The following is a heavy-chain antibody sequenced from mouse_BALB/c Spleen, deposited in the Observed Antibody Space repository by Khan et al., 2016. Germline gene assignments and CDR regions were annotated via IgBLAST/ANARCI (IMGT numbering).Heavy chain of an antibody. J-gene: IGHJ3*01. CDR3: VSYDYYDPWFAY. Sequence: EVQLVESGPDLVEPSQSLSLTCTVSGYSITSGYSWHWIRQFPGNKLEWMGYIHYSAITNYNPSLISRISVTRDTSKNQFFLQLNSVTSEDTATSYCVSYDYYDPWFAYWGQGTLVTVSA. D-gene: IGHD2-4*01. CDR1: GYSITSGYS. V-gene: IGHV3-1*02. CDR2: IHYSAIT.